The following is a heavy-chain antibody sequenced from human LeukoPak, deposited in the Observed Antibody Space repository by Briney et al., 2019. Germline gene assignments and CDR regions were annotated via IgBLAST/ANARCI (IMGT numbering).Heavy chain of an antibody. CDR3: ARDRGGYYTPIDY. J-gene: IGHJ4*02. CDR2: IKQDGSEK. D-gene: IGHD3-3*01. CDR1: GFTFSSYW. Sequence: PGGSLRLSCAASGFTFSSYWMSWVRQAPGKGLEWVANIKQDGSEKYYVNSVEGRFTISRDNAKNSLYLQMNSLRAEDTAVYYCARDRGGYYTPIDYWGQGTLVTVSS. V-gene: IGHV3-7*01.